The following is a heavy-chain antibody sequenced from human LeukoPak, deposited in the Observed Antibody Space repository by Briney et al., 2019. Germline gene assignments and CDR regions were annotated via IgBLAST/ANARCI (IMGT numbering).Heavy chain of an antibody. CDR2: ISSYSYI. V-gene: IGHV3-69-1*01. CDR1: GFTFSDYS. D-gene: IGHD3-22*01. J-gene: IGHJ4*02. Sequence: RSGGSLRLSCVASGFTFSDYSMKWVRQAPGEGLEWVSSISSYSYIYYADSVKGRFTISRDNAKNSLYLQMNSPRAEDTAVYDCARGDSSVWGQGTLVTVSS. CDR3: ARGDSSV.